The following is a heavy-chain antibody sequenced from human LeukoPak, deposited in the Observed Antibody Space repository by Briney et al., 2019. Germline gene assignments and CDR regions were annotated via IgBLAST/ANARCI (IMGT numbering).Heavy chain of an antibody. V-gene: IGHV4-39*01. CDR3: ARHGHYDILTGYDFDY. D-gene: IGHD3-9*01. CDR2: IYYSGST. J-gene: IGHJ4*02. CDR1: GGSISSSSYY. Sequence: PGGSLRLSCTVSGGSISSSSYYWGWIRQPPGKGLEWIGSIYYSGSTYYNPSLKSRVTISVDTSKNQFSLKLSSVTAADTAVYYCARHGHYDILTGYDFDYWGQGTLVTVSS.